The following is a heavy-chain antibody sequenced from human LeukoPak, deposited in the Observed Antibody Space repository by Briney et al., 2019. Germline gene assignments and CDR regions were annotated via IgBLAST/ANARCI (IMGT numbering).Heavy chain of an antibody. CDR1: GYTFTSYL. Sequence: GASVKVSCKASGYTFTSYLMHWVRQAPGQGLEWMGWISPNSGDTKYAQNFQGRVTMTRDTSISTAYMEVSRLRSDDTAVYYCVRGLTTVATWLYLWGRGTLVTVSS. D-gene: IGHD4-23*01. J-gene: IGHJ2*01. CDR2: ISPNSGDT. CDR3: VRGLTTVATWLYL. V-gene: IGHV1-2*02.